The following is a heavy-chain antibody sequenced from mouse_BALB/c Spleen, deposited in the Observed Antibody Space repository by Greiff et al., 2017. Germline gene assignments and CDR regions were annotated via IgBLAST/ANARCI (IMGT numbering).Heavy chain of an antibody. Sequence: VQLQQSGTVLARPGASVKMSCKASGYSFTSYWMHWVKQRPGQGLEWIGAIYPGNSDTSYNQKFKGKAKLTAVTSASTAYMELSSLTNEDSAVYYCTRTGLGYYGNSLGYFDYWGQGTTLTVSS. CDR3: TRTGLGYYGNSLGYFDY. CDR2: IYPGNSDT. CDR1: GYSFTSYW. D-gene: IGHD2-1*01. J-gene: IGHJ2*01. V-gene: IGHV1-5*01.